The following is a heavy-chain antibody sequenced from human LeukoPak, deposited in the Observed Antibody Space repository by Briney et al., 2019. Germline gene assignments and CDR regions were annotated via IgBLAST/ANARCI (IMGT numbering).Heavy chain of an antibody. Sequence: GGSLRLSCAASGFTSSSYAMSWVRQAPGRGLEWLSAISGSADNTYYADSVKGLFTISRDNSKNTLYLQMNSLRAEDTAVYYCAALVFDSSGYSYFDYWGPGTLVTVSS. CDR1: GFTSSSYA. V-gene: IGHV3-23*01. CDR2: ISGSADNT. CDR3: AALVFDSSGYSYFDY. D-gene: IGHD3-9*01. J-gene: IGHJ4*02.